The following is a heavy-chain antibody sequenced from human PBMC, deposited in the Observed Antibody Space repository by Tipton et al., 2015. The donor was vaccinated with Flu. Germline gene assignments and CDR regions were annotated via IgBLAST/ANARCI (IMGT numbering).Heavy chain of an antibody. CDR1: GFTFDDYA. V-gene: IGHV3-9*01. J-gene: IGHJ4*02. CDR2: ISWNSGSI. CDR3: AKGYYDSSGYLDY. D-gene: IGHD3-22*01. Sequence: VQLVQSGGGLVQPGRSLRLSCAASGFTFDDYAMHWVRQAPGKGLEWVSGISWNSGSIGYADSVKGRFTIPRDNAKNSLYLQMNSLRAEDAALYYCAKGYYDSSGYLDYWGQGTLVTVSS.